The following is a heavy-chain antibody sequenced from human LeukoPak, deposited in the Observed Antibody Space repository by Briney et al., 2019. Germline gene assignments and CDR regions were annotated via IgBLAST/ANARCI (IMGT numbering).Heavy chain of an antibody. CDR3: ARGGITMIVVATS. D-gene: IGHD3-22*01. CDR1: GYSFTDSY. CDR2: INPNSGGT. V-gene: IGHV1-2*02. Sequence: ASVKVSCTAAGYSFTDSYMHWVRQAPGQEREWMGWINPNSGGTNYAQKLQGRVTMTTDTSISTAYMELSRLRADDTAVYYCARGGITMIVVATSWGQGTLVTVSS. J-gene: IGHJ5*02.